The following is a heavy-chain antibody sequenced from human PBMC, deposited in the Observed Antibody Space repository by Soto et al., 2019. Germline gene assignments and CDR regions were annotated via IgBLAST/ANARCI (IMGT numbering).Heavy chain of an antibody. D-gene: IGHD6-13*01. CDR2: ITSSGSLI. V-gene: IGHV3-48*03. CDR3: ARTMYSNRGWFDP. J-gene: IGHJ5*02. Sequence: GGSLRLSCAASGFTFSSYDMNWVRQAPGKGLEWVSYITSSGSLIYYADSVRGRFTISRDNAKNSLYLQMNSLRAEDTGVYYCARTMYSNRGWFDPWGQGTLVTVSS. CDR1: GFTFSSYD.